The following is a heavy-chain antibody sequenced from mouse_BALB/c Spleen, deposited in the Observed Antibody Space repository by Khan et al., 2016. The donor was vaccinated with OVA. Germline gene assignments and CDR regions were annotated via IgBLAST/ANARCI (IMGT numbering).Heavy chain of an antibody. Sequence: EVQLVESGGGLVQPTGSLKLSCAASGFTFNTYAMHWVRQAPGKGLEWVARMRIRTDNYETYSGDSVKGRFTISRDDSQSMLYLQMNNLKTEDTAMYYCVRQLYYDCAMDYWGQGTSVTVSS. V-gene: IGHV10-1*02. CDR2: MRIRTDNYET. D-gene: IGHD1-1*01. CDR3: VRQLYYDCAMDY. J-gene: IGHJ4*01. CDR1: GFTFNTYA.